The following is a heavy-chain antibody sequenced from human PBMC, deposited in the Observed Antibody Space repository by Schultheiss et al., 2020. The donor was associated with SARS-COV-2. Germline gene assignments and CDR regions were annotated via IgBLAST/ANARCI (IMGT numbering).Heavy chain of an antibody. Sequence: GESLKISCAASGFTFSSYWMSWVRQAPGKGLEWVAVISYDGTNKYYADSVKGRFTISRDNAKNSLYLQMDSLRAEDTAVYYCARSGTISSSSGPYYYYYYMDVWGKGTTVTVSS. V-gene: IGHV3-30*01. CDR1: GFTFSSYW. D-gene: IGHD6-6*01. CDR3: ARSGTISSSSGPYYYYYYMDV. J-gene: IGHJ6*03. CDR2: ISYDGTNK.